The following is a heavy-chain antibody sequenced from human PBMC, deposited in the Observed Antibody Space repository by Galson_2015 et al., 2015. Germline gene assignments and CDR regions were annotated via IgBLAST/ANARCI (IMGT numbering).Heavy chain of an antibody. Sequence: SVKVSCKASGYTFTSYGISWVRQAPGQGLEWMGWISAYNGNIKYAQKFQGRVTMTTDTSTSTAYMEVRSLRSDDTAVFYCVRDLGEDGTMIFFDYWGQGTLVTVSA. CDR2: ISAYNGNI. CDR1: GYTFTSYG. CDR3: VRDLGEDGTMIFFDY. V-gene: IGHV1-18*04. D-gene: IGHD3/OR15-3a*01. J-gene: IGHJ4*02.